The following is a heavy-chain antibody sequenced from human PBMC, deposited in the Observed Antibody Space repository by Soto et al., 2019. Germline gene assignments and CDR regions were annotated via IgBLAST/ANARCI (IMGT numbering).Heavy chain of an antibody. Sequence: SGGSLRLSCAASGFTFSSYAMHWVRQAPGKGLEWVAVISYDGSDKYFVDSVKGRFSISRDNAKNSLYLQMNSLRADDTAVYYCAGNGRWAFDIWGQGTMVTVSS. J-gene: IGHJ3*02. V-gene: IGHV3-30*04. D-gene: IGHD2-8*01. CDR1: GFTFSSYA. CDR2: ISYDGSDK. CDR3: AGNGRWAFDI.